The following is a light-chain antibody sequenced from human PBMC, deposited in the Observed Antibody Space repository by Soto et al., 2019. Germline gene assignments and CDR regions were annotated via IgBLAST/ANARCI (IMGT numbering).Light chain of an antibody. CDR2: DAS. V-gene: IGKV3-11*01. CDR1: QSVSRY. J-gene: IGKJ4*01. CDR3: QQRVNWPPT. Sequence: VLTQSPARLSLSPGERATQSCRAGQSVSRYLAWYQQKPGQPPRLLFFDASNRATGVPDRFSAGGSGTDFTLIISSLEPEDFAVYYCQQRVNWPPTFGGGTKVEI.